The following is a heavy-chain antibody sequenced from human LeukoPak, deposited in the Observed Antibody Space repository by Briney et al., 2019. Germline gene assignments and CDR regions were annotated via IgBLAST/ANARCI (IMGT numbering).Heavy chain of an antibody. CDR1: GSSISGGYY. D-gene: IGHD2-15*01. CDR3: ARDCSGGSCYSAFPFDP. Sequence: SETLSLTCTVSGSSISGGYYWGWIRQPPGKGLEWIGSIYHIGSTYYNPSLKSRVTISVDTSKNQFSLRLSSVTAADTAVYYCARDCSGGSCYSAFPFDPWGQGTLVTVSS. J-gene: IGHJ5*02. CDR2: IYHIGST. V-gene: IGHV4-38-2*02.